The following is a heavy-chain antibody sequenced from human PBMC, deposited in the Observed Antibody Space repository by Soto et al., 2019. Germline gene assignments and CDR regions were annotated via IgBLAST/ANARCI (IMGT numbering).Heavy chain of an antibody. CDR2: LYHIGST. D-gene: IGHD2-2*01. J-gene: IGHJ6*02. Sequence: KTSETLSLTCAVSGYSISSCNYWAWLRQPPGRGLEWIGSLYHIGSTHYNTSLKSRVTISVDNSKNHFSLELSSVTAADTAIYYCRSSTSCYDASCVDVWGQGTMVTVSS. V-gene: IGHV4-38-2*01. CDR1: GYSISSCNY. CDR3: RSSTSCYDASCVDV.